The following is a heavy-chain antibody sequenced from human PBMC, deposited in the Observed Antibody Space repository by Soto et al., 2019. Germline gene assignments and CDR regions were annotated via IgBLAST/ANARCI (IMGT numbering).Heavy chain of an antibody. J-gene: IGHJ5*02. CDR2: INHSGST. V-gene: IGHV4-34*01. CDR1: GGSFSGYY. Sequence: QVQLQQWGAGLLKPSETLSLTCAVYGGSFSGYYWSWIRQPPGKGLEWIGEINHSGSTNYNPSLKSRVTISVDTSKNQFSLKLSSVTAADTAVYYCARGLRSYEPFDPWGQGTLVTVSS. D-gene: IGHD1-26*01. CDR3: ARGLRSYEPFDP.